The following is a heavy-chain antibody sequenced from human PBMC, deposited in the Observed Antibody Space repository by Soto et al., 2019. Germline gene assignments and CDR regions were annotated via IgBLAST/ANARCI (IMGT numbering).Heavy chain of an antibody. CDR1: GYSISSGYY. CDR3: ARDHYSSGYLVSPY. CDR2: FHHSGSI. D-gene: IGHD6-25*01. V-gene: IGHV4-38-2*02. J-gene: IGHJ4*02. Sequence: SETLSLTCAVSGYSISSGYYWGWVRQPPGKGLEWIGSFHHSGSISYNPSLKTRVTMSADMSKNEFSLKLSFVTAADTAVYYCARDHYSSGYLVSPYWGQGALVTVPS.